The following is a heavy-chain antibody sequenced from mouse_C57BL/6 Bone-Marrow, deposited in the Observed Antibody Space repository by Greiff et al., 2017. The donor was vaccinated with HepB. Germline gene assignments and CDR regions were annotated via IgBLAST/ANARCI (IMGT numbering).Heavy chain of an antibody. CDR2: INPSNGGT. J-gene: IGHJ1*03. Sequence: VKLQQPGTELVKPGASVKLSCKASGYTFTSYWMHWVKQRPGQGLEWIGNINPSNGGTNYNEKFKSKATLTVDKSSSTAYMQLSSLTSEDSAVYYGARASSTTVVATDWYFDVGGTGTTVTVS. V-gene: IGHV1-53*01. D-gene: IGHD1-1*01. CDR1: GYTFTSYW. CDR3: ARASSTTVVATDWYFDV.